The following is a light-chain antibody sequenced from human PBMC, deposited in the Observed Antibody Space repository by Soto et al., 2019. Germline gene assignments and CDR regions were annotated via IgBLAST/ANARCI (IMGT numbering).Light chain of an antibody. J-gene: IGKJ4*01. CDR3: HQDCSTPPVT. CDR2: GAS. Sequence: EIVLTQSPGTLSLSPGEIATLYCRASQSVSSDYLSWYQQKPVQPTRLRIYGASYSATGIPDRFSGGGSGTDFTLAIRRLEAEDFEVYSCHQDCSTPPVTFGGGTQVAIK. V-gene: IGKV3-20*01. CDR1: QSVSSDY.